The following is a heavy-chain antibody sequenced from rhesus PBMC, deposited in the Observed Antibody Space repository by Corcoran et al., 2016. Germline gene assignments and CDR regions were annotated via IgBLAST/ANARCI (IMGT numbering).Heavy chain of an antibody. V-gene: IGHV3-116*02. J-gene: IGHJ5-2*02. CDR1: GFTFSAYY. Sequence: EVRLVESGGGLVQPGGSLRLSVAASGFTFSAYYTSWVRQAPGKGPGWELSGWSREKANGGKAYSAGYVRRKSPSTRDAPQSTASVQGTALKAGNRAGFYCARSGNSLDVGGRGVLVTVSS. CDR2: SREKANGGKA. CDR3: ARSGNSLDV.